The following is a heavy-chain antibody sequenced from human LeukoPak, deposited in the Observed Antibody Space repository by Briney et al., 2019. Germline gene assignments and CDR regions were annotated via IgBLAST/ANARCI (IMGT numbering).Heavy chain of an antibody. CDR2: IKGKTDRRTT. Sequence: GGSLRLSCAASGFTFSNAFMSWVRQAPGKGLEWVGHIKGKTDRRTTDYAAPVKGRLTISRDERKNTLYLQMNRLRTEDTAVYYCTTDRYDSSGYYYGGAFDIWGQGTMVTVSS. CDR1: GFTFSNAF. J-gene: IGHJ3*02. CDR3: TTDRYDSSGYYYGGAFDI. V-gene: IGHV3-15*01. D-gene: IGHD3-22*01.